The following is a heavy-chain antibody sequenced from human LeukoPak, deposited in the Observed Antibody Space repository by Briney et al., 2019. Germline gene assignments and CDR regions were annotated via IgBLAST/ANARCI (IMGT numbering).Heavy chain of an antibody. D-gene: IGHD4-17*01. CDR3: AAHDYGDYRVVLS. Sequence: KPSETLSLTCTVSGGSISSSSYSWGWIRQPPGKGLEWIGTLYYSGSTYYNPSLTSRVTMSVDTSKNQFSLNLSSVTAADTAVYYCAAHDYGDYRVVLSWGQGTLVTVSS. J-gene: IGHJ5*02. CDR2: LYYSGST. V-gene: IGHV4-39*01. CDR1: GGSISSSSYS.